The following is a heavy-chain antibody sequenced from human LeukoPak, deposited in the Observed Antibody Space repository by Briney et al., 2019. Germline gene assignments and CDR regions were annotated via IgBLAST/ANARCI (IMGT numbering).Heavy chain of an antibody. Sequence: PGGSLRLSCAASGFTFRSYGMHWVRQAPGKGLEGVAVISYDGSNKYYADSVKGRFTISRDNAKNSLYLQMNSLRAEDKAVYYCARDKYGDYCMDVWGKGTTVTISS. D-gene: IGHD4-17*01. V-gene: IGHV3-30*12. J-gene: IGHJ6*03. CDR1: GFTFRSYG. CDR3: ARDKYGDYCMDV. CDR2: ISYDGSNK.